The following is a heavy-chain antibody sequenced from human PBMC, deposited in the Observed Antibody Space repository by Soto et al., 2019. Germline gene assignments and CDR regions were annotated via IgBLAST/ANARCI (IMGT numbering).Heavy chain of an antibody. CDR2: IYPGDSDT. J-gene: IGHJ3*02. D-gene: IGHD5-18*01. CDR1: GYSLSRYL. V-gene: IGHV5-51*01. Sequence: GESLKISRKGFGYSLSRYLIGWVRQMPGKGLEWMGIIYPGDSDTRYSPSFQGQVTISADKSISTAYLQWSSLKASDTAMYYCARRRADRGYSYGLNAFDIWGQGTMVTVS. CDR3: ARRRADRGYSYGLNAFDI.